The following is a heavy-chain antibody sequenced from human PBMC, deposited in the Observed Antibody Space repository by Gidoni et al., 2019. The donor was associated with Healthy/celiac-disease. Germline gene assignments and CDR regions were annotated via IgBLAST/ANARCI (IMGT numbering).Heavy chain of an antibody. CDR2: ISSSSSYI. CDR3: ARDGIAVAGLFDY. D-gene: IGHD6-19*01. CDR1: GLAFSSYS. J-gene: IGHJ4*02. V-gene: IGHV3-21*01. Sequence: EVQLVESGGGLVKPGGSLGPAWAASGLAFSSYSMNGVRQAPGKGLEWVSSISSSSSYIYDADSVKGRFTISRDNAKNSLYLQMNSLRAEDTAVYYCARDGIAVAGLFDYWGQGTLVTVSS.